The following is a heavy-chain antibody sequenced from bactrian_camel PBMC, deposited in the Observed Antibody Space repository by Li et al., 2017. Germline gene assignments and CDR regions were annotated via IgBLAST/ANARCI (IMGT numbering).Heavy chain of an antibody. J-gene: IGHJ6*01. V-gene: IGHV3S45*01. Sequence: HVQLVESGGGSVQAGGSLRLSCKVSGHSRGSNCVGWYRLPPGRAPAEREGIAAIRRDGGETWYAGSVKGRFTISQDIAKNTVYLQMNSLKPEDTAMFYCAARGVSGAHCYVGRTDFGYWGQGTQVTVS. CDR1: GHSRGSNC. D-gene: IGHD2*01. CDR3: AARGVSGAHCYVGRTDFGY. CDR2: IRRDGGET.